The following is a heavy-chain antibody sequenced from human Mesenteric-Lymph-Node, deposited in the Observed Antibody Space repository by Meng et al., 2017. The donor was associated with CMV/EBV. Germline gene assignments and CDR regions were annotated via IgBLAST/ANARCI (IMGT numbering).Heavy chain of an antibody. CDR2: IYYSGST. Sequence: GSLRLSCTVSGGSISSSSYYWGWIRQPPGKGLEWIGSIYYSGSTYYNPSLKSRVTISVDTSKNQFSLTLSSVTAADTAVYYCTRAVFGVLTYYFDCWGQGTLVTVSS. CDR1: GGSISSSSYY. J-gene: IGHJ4*02. CDR3: TRAVFGVLTYYFDC. V-gene: IGHV4-39*01. D-gene: IGHD3-3*01.